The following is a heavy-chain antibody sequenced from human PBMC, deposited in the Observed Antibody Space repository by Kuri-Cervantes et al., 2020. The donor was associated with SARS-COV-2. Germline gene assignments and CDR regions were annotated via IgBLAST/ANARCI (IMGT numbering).Heavy chain of an antibody. V-gene: IGHV4-38-2*01. D-gene: IGHD2-21*01. J-gene: IGHJ5*02. CDR2: IYSGGTT. CDR1: GYSISSGYY. CDR3: ASRPGGRSAYCGATSCWGWFDP. Sequence: SETLSLTCAVSGYSISSGYYWGWIRQPPGKGLEWIGSIYSGGTTYYDPSLKSRVTISVDTSKNQFSLNLTSVTAADTAVYYCASRPGGRSAYCGATSCWGWFDPWGQGTLVTVSS.